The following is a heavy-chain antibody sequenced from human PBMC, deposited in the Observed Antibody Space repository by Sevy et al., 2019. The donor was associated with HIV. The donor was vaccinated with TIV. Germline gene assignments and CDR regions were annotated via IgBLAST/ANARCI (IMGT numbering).Heavy chain of an antibody. Sequence: GGCLRLSCAASGFTFSTYWMHCVRQAPGKGLEWVANIKQDESEKYYVASVKGRFTISRDNAKNSLYLHMNSLRPGDTAVYYYSRSNSGSFDYWGQGTMVTVSS. D-gene: IGHD3-22*01. V-gene: IGHV3-7*01. CDR3: SRSNSGSFDY. CDR2: IKQDESEK. CDR1: GFTFSTYW. J-gene: IGHJ4*02.